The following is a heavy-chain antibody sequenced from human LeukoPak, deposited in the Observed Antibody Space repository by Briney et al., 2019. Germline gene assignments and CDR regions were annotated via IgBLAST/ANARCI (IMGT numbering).Heavy chain of an antibody. Sequence: GGSLRLSCAASGFTFSSYSMNWVRQAPGKGLEWVSSISSSSSYIYYADSVKGRFTISRDNAKNSLYLQMNSLRAEDTAVYYCARGREVLDAFDIWGQGTMVTVSS. CDR1: GFTFSSYS. CDR3: ARGREVLDAFDI. J-gene: IGHJ3*02. D-gene: IGHD1-26*01. CDR2: ISSSSSYI. V-gene: IGHV3-21*01.